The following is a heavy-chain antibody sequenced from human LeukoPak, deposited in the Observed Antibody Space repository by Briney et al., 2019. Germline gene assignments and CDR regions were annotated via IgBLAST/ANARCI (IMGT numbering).Heavy chain of an antibody. J-gene: IGHJ5*02. CDR1: GYSFTTYW. V-gene: IGHV5-51*01. CDR3: MRQRGGSGTINHFSP. Sequence: GESLKISCKTSGYSFTTYWIGWVRQMRGTGLEWVGAIYPDDSDTRYSTSFQGHVVISADRSNGTAYLQWNPRKTYDTAMYYCMRQRGGSGTINHFSPWGQGTLVTLSS. D-gene: IGHD3-10*01. CDR2: IYPDDSDT.